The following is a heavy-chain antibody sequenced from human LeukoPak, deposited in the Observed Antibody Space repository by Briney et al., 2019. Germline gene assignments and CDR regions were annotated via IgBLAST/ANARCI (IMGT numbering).Heavy chain of an antibody. V-gene: IGHV4-59*01. Sequence: TSETLSLTCTVSGGSISSYYWSWIRQPPGKGLEWIGYIYYSGSTNYNPSLKSRVAISVDTSKSQFSLKLSSVTAADTAVYYCARGGGYYDARFDYWGQGTLVTVSS. D-gene: IGHD3-22*01. J-gene: IGHJ4*02. CDR3: ARGGGYYDARFDY. CDR1: GGSISSYY. CDR2: IYYSGST.